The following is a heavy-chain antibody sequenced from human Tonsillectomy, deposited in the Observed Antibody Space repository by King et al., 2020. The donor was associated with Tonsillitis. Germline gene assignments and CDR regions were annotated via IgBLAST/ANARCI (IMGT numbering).Heavy chain of an antibody. CDR3: AKDYYGSGSYYPIDY. J-gene: IGHJ4*02. CDR2: ISYDGSNK. V-gene: IGHV3-30*18. D-gene: IGHD3-10*01. Sequence: VQLVESGGGVVQPGRSLRLSCAASGFTFNSYGMHWVRQAPGKGLEWVAVISYDGSNKYYADSVKGRFTISRDNSKNTLYLQMNSLRAEDTAVYYCAKDYYGSGSYYPIDYWGQGTLGTVSS. CDR1: GFTFNSYG.